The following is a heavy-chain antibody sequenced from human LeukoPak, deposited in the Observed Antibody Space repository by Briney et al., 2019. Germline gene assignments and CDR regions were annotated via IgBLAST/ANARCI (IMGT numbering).Heavy chain of an antibody. CDR2: TYYRSKWYN. Sequence: SQTLSLTCAISGDSVSSNSAAWNWIRPSPSRGLEWLGRTYYRSKWYNDYAVSVKSRITINPDTSKNQFSLQLNSVTPEDTAVYYCARGDYCSGGSCYSDGSHNWFDPWGQGTLVTVSS. J-gene: IGHJ5*02. CDR3: ARGDYCSGGSCYSDGSHNWFDP. D-gene: IGHD2-15*01. V-gene: IGHV6-1*01. CDR1: GDSVSSNSAA.